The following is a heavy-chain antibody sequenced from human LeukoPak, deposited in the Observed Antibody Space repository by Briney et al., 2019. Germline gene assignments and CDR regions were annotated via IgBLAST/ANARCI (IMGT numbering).Heavy chain of an antibody. Sequence: GGSLRLSCAASGFTFNSYSMNWVRQAPGKGLEWISYINGSSSDTKYADSVKGRFTISRDNAKNSLYLLMNSLRAEDTAVYYCARRGTTYCTVDSCHPNWFDPWGQGTLVTVSS. CDR3: ARRGTTYCTVDSCHPNWFDP. V-gene: IGHV3-21*05. CDR2: INGSSSDT. D-gene: IGHD2-15*01. CDR1: GFTFNSYS. J-gene: IGHJ5*02.